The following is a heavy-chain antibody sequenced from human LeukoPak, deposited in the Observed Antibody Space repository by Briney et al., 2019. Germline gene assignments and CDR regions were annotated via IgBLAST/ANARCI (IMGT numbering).Heavy chain of an antibody. D-gene: IGHD6-19*01. J-gene: IGHJ5*02. CDR1: GGSISSSSYY. Sequence: SETLSLTRTVSGGSISSSSYYWGWIRQPPGKGLEWIGSIYYSGSTYYNPSLKSRVTISVDTSKNQFSLKLSSVTAADTAVYYCARHLEAAVAGRASNWFDPWGQGTLVTVSS. V-gene: IGHV4-39*01. CDR2: IYYSGST. CDR3: ARHLEAAVAGRASNWFDP.